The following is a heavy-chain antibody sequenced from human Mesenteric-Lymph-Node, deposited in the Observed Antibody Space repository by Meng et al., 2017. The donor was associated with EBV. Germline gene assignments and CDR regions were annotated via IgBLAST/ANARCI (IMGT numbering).Heavy chain of an antibody. D-gene: IGHD5-24*01. Sequence: QLQLQESGPGLVKPSATLSLTCTVSGGSVSNSNFYWGWIRQPPGKGLEWIGSIFHSGSTYYNPSLKSRVTVSVDTSKNQFSLKLNSVTTADTAMYYCARPRRWLQSEFDFWGPGTLVTVSS. J-gene: IGHJ4*02. CDR3: ARPRRWLQSEFDF. CDR2: IFHSGST. CDR1: GGSVSNSNFY. V-gene: IGHV4-39*01.